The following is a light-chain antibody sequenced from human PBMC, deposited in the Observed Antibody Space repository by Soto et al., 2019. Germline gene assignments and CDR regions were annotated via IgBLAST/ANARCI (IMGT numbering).Light chain of an antibody. J-gene: IGKJ1*01. Sequence: IQLTHSPSSLSTSVRDRVTITCRASQGISSYLAWYQQKPGKAPKLLIYAASTLQSGVPSRFSGSGSGTDFTLTISSLQPEDFAAYYCQQSYKTPPTFGHGTKVDI. CDR1: QGISSY. V-gene: IGKV1-39*01. CDR3: QQSYKTPPT. CDR2: AAS.